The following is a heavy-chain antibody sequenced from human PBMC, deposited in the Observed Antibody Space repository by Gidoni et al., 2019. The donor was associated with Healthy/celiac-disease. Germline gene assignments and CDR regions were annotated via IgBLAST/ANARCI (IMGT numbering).Heavy chain of an antibody. D-gene: IGHD4-4*01. J-gene: IGHJ4*02. Sequence: QVHLVQSGAEVKKPGASVKVSCKASGYTFTSYDINWVRQATGQGLEWMGWMNPNSGNTDYAQKFQGRVTMTRNTSISTAYMELSSLRSEDSAVYYCARELKTTAAPLEYWGQGTLVTVSS. CDR1: GYTFTSYD. CDR3: ARELKTTAAPLEY. V-gene: IGHV1-8*01. CDR2: MNPNSGNT.